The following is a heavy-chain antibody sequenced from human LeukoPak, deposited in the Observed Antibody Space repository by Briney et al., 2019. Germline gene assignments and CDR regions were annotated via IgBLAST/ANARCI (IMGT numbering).Heavy chain of an antibody. CDR2: INNDGRDT. Sequence: GGSLRLSCAASVFTFRSNWMLWVRQAPGKGLVWVSFINNDGRDTSYADSVKGRFTISRDNAKNTLYLQMNSLRAEDTAMYYCARGGQGAVDYWGPGTLVTVSS. CDR1: VFTFRSNW. D-gene: IGHD3-16*01. CDR3: ARGGQGAVDY. V-gene: IGHV3-74*01. J-gene: IGHJ4*02.